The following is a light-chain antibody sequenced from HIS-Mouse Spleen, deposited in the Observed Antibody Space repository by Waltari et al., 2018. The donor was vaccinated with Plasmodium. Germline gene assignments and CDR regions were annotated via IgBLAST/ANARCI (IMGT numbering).Light chain of an antibody. Sequence: SYELTQPPSVSVSPGQTARITCSGDALPKKYAYWYQQKSGQAPVLVIYEDSKRPSGIRLSFSCSSSGTMATLTISGAQVEDEADYYCYSTDSSGNHRVFGGGTKLTVL. CDR1: ALPKKY. V-gene: IGLV3-10*01. J-gene: IGLJ3*02. CDR3: YSTDSSGNHRV. CDR2: EDS.